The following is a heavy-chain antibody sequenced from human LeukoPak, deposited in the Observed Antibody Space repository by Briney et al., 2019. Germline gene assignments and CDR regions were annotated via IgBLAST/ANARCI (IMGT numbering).Heavy chain of an antibody. V-gene: IGHV3-7*01. Sequence: PGGSLRLSCAASGFTFSSYGMSWVRQAPGKGLEWVANIKQDGSEKDYVDSVKGRFTISRDNAKNSLYLQMNSLRAEDTAVYYCAELGITMIGGVWGKGTTVTISS. J-gene: IGHJ6*04. CDR2: IKQDGSEK. CDR1: GFTFSSYG. CDR3: AELGITMIGGV. D-gene: IGHD3-10*02.